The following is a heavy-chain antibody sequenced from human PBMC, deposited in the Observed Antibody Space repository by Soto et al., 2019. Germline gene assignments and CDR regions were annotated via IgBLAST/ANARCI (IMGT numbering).Heavy chain of an antibody. Sequence: SGPTLVNPTQTLTLTCTFSGFSLSTSGVGVGWIRQPPGKALEWLALIYWNDDKRYSPSLKSRLTITKDTSKNQVVLTMTNMDPLDTATYYCAQRLSPARYNWNDDWFGPWGQGALVAVSS. D-gene: IGHD1-20*01. J-gene: IGHJ5*02. CDR2: IYWNDDK. CDR3: AQRLSPARYNWNDDWFGP. V-gene: IGHV2-5*01. CDR1: GFSLSTSGVG.